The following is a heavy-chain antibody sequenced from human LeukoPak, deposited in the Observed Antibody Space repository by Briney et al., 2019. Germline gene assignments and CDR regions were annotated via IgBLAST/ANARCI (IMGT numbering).Heavy chain of an antibody. V-gene: IGHV4-4*07. CDR3: ARGWKNKSITMVRGPTKGGYFDH. CDR1: GGSMSTYY. Sequence: PSETLSLTCTVSGGSMSTYYWTWIRQPAGKGLECIGRLHTSGSANYNPSLKSRVAMSVDTSKKQFSLKLSSVTAADTAVYYCARGWKNKSITMVRGPTKGGYFDHWGQGTLVTVSS. CDR2: LHTSGSA. J-gene: IGHJ4*02. D-gene: IGHD3-10*01.